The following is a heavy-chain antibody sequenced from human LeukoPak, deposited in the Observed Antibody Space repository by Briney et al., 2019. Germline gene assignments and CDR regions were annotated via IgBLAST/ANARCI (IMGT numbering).Heavy chain of an antibody. CDR2: IYYSGST. V-gene: IGHV4-39*01. CDR1: GGSISSSSYY. J-gene: IGHJ5*02. CDR3: ASQMQYCGGDCYLNWFDP. Sequence: SETLSLTCTVSGGSISSSSYYWGWIRQPPGKGLEWIGSIYYSGSTYYNPSLKSRVTISVDTSKNQFSLKLSSVTAADTAVYYCASQMQYCGGDCYLNWFDPWGQGTLVTVSS. D-gene: IGHD2-21*02.